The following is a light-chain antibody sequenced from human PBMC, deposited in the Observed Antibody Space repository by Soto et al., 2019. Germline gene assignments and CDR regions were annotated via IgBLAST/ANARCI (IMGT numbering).Light chain of an antibody. CDR1: SSDVGGYNY. J-gene: IGLJ1*01. CDR2: DVR. Sequence: ALTQPASVSGSPGQSITISCTGTSSDVGGYNYVSWYQQHPGKAPKLMIYDVRNRPSGVSNRFSGSKSVNTASLTISGLQAEDEADYYCRSYTTISTYVFGTGTKVTVL. V-gene: IGLV2-14*01. CDR3: RSYTTISTYV.